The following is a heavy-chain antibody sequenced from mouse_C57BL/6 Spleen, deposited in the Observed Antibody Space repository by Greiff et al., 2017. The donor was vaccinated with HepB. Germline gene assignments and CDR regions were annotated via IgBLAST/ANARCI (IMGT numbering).Heavy chain of an antibody. V-gene: IGHV1-81*01. D-gene: IGHD4-1*02. Sequence: VQLQQSGAELARPGASVKLSCKASGYTFTSYGISWVKQRTGQGLEWIGEIYPRSGNTYYNEKFKGKATLTADKSSSTAYMGLRSLTSEDSAVYFCAKREANWDWFAYWGQGTLVTVSA. J-gene: IGHJ3*01. CDR3: AKREANWDWFAY. CDR2: IYPRSGNT. CDR1: GYTFTSYG.